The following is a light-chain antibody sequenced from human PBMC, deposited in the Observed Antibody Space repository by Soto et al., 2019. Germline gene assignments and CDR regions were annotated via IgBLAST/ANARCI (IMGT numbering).Light chain of an antibody. J-gene: IGKJ1*01. Sequence: EIVFTHSPCSLSLSPGERATLSCGASQSVSSSYLAWYQQKPGQAPRLLIYGASSRATGIPDRFSGSGSGTEFTLTVDRLEPEDFAVYYCHQYGSSPQTFGRGTKVDIK. CDR2: GAS. CDR3: HQYGSSPQT. CDR1: QSVSSSY. V-gene: IGKV3-20*01.